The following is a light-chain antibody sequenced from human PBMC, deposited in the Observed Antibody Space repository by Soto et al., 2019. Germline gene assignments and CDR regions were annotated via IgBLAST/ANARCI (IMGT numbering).Light chain of an antibody. CDR2: DAS. CDR3: QQYNRWT. J-gene: IGKJ1*01. Sequence: DIQMTQSPSTLSASVGDRVTITCRASQSISSWLAWYQQKPGKAPKLLNYDASSLESGVPSRFSGSGSGTEFTLTISSLQPDDFATYYCQQYNRWTFGQGTKVEIK. CDR1: QSISSW. V-gene: IGKV1-5*01.